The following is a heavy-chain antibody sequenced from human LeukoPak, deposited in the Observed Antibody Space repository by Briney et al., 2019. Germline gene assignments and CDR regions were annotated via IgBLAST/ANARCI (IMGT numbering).Heavy chain of an antibody. D-gene: IGHD4-17*01. CDR2: ISSSSSYI. Sequence: GGSLRLSCAASGFTFSSYSMNWVRQAPGKGLEGVSSISSSSSYIYYADSVKGRFTISRDNAKNSLYLQMNSLRAEDTAVYYCAKTPYGDYVLDYYYYMDVWGKGTTVTISS. J-gene: IGHJ6*03. V-gene: IGHV3-21*01. CDR3: AKTPYGDYVLDYYYYMDV. CDR1: GFTFSSYS.